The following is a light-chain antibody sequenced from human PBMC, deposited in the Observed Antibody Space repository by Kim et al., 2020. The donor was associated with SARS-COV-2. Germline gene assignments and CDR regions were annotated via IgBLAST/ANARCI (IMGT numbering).Light chain of an antibody. CDR3: QQSSSTPRS. CDR1: QSIHNF. Sequence: ASVGDRVTFPVRASQSIHNFLNCVQQKPRKAPKLRIYAASSLHTGVPSRFSGSGSGTDFTLTINSLQPEDFATYYCQQSSSTPRSFGPVTKVDIK. J-gene: IGKJ3*01. V-gene: IGKV1-39*01. CDR2: AAS.